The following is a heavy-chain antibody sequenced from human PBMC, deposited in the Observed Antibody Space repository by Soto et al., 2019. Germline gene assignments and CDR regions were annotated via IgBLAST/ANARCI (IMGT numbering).Heavy chain of an antibody. D-gene: IGHD5-12*01. J-gene: IGHJ1*01. Sequence: AGGSLRLSCAASGFTFSSYSMNWVRQAPGKGLEWVSYISSSSSTIYYADSVKGRFTISRDNAKNSLYLQMNSLRAEDTAVYYCARGGRRWLQLLYSQHGGQGTLVTVSS. V-gene: IGHV3-48*01. CDR2: ISSSSSTI. CDR3: ARGGRRWLQLLYSQH. CDR1: GFTFSSYS.